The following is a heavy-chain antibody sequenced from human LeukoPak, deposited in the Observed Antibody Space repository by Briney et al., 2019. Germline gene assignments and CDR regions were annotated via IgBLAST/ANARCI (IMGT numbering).Heavy chain of an antibody. CDR3: ARGHPRGYSGYDPFYYFDY. Sequence: SVKLSCTASGGTFSSYAISWVRQAPGQGLEWMGGIIRIFGTANYAQKFQGRVTITTDESTSTAYMELSSLRSEDTAVYYCARGHPRGYSGYDPFYYFDYWGQGTLVTVSS. V-gene: IGHV1-69*05. CDR2: IIRIFGTA. CDR1: GGTFSSYA. D-gene: IGHD5-12*01. J-gene: IGHJ4*02.